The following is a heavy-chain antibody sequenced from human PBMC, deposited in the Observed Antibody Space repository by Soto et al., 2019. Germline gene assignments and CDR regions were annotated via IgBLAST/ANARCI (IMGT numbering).Heavy chain of an antibody. D-gene: IGHD3-10*01. CDR1: GYTFTSYA. CDR3: ARVTPLTYGSHSLDYYGMDV. J-gene: IGHJ6*02. V-gene: IGHV1-3*01. Sequence: ASVKVSCKASGYTFTSYAMHWVRQAPGQRLEWMGWINAGNGNTKYSQKFQGRVTITRDTSASTAYMELSSLRSEDTAVYYCARVTPLTYGSHSLDYYGMDVWDQGTTVTVSS. CDR2: INAGNGNT.